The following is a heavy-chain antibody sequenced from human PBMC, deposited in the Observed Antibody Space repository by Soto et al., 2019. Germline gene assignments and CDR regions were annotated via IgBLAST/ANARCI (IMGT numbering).Heavy chain of an antibody. Sequence: EVQLVESGGGLVQPGGSLRLSCAASGFTFSSYSMNWVRQAPGKGLEWLSYISSSISTMHYADSVKGRFTISRDKAKNSLYLKINSLRDEDTAVYYCAREVRDTAVADFDYWGQGTLVTVSS. V-gene: IGHV3-48*02. CDR3: AREVRDTAVADFDY. CDR2: ISSSISTM. J-gene: IGHJ4*02. CDR1: GFTFSSYS. D-gene: IGHD5-18*01.